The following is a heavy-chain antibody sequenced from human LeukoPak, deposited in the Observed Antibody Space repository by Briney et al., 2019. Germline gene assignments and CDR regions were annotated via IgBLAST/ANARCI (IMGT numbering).Heavy chain of an antibody. J-gene: IGHJ6*03. CDR2: IYHSGST. CDR3: ARHKGNGVGSYYYYYYMDV. CDR1: GYSISSGYY. D-gene: IGHD2-8*01. V-gene: IGHV4-38-2*02. Sequence: SETLSLTCTVSGYSISSGYYWGWIRQPPGKGLEWIGSIYHSGSTNYNPSLKSRVTISVDTSKNQFSLKLSSVTAADTAVYYCARHKGNGVGSYYYYYYMDVWGKGTTVTISS.